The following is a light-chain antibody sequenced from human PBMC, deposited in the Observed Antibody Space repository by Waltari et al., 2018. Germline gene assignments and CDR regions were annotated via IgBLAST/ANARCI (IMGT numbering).Light chain of an antibody. CDR1: QSVSSSY. V-gene: IGKV3-20*01. J-gene: IGKJ1*01. Sequence: EIVLTQSPGPPSLSPGARATLPCRASQSVSSSYLCWYQQKPGQAPRLLIYGASSRATGIPDRFSGSGSGTDFTLTISRLEPEDFAVYYCQQYGSSPWTFGQGTKVEIK. CDR2: GAS. CDR3: QQYGSSPWT.